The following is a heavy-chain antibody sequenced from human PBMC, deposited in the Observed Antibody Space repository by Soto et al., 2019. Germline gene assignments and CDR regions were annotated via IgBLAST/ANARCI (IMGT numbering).Heavy chain of an antibody. Sequence: ASVKVSCKPSGYPFTSYYIHWVRQAPGQGLEWMGIINTSVGSTTYAQKFQGRLTVTRDTSTSTVYMELSSLRYEDTAVYSCARADGSGWYAVVLWGQGTLVTVSS. D-gene: IGHD6-19*01. CDR3: ARADGSGWYAVVL. CDR2: INTSVGST. V-gene: IGHV1-46*01. J-gene: IGHJ4*02. CDR1: GYPFTSYY.